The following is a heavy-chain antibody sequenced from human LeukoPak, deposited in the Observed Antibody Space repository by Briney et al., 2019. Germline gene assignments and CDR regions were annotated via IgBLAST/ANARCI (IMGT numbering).Heavy chain of an antibody. CDR3: ARGYCSSTSCYTFDY. Sequence: GSLRLSCAASGFTFTDAWMSWVRQAPGRGLEWIGEIYHSGSTNYNPSLKSRVTISVDKSKNQFSLKLSSVTAADTAVYYCARGYCSSTSCYTFDYWGQGTLVTVSS. CDR1: GFTFTDAW. V-gene: IGHV4-4*02. J-gene: IGHJ4*02. D-gene: IGHD2-2*02. CDR2: IYHSGST.